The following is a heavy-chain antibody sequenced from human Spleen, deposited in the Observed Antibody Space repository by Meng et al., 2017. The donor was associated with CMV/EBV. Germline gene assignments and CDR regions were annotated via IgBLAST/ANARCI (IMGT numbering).Heavy chain of an antibody. CDR2: ISWNSGSI. CDR1: GFTFDDYA. V-gene: IGHV3-9*01. J-gene: IGHJ6*02. Sequence: LSLTCAASGFTFDDYAMHWVRQAPGKGLEWVSGISWNSGSIGYADSVKGRFTISRDNAKNSLYLQMNSLRAEDTALYYCAKDMRGGYDWGVGYYYYGMDVWGQGTTVIVSS. CDR3: AKDMRGGYDWGVGYYYYGMDV. D-gene: IGHD5-12*01.